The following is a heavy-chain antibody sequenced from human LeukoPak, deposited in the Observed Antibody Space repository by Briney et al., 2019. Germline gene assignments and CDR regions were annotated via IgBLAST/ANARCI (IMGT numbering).Heavy chain of an antibody. D-gene: IGHD3-10*01. V-gene: IGHV4-30-2*06. CDR3: ASGEPFDDDAFDI. CDR2: IYHSGTT. CDR1: GGPIRSAGYY. Sequence: SETLSLTCNVSGGPIRSAGYYWSWIRQSPGRGLEWIGYIYHSGTTFYSPSLKSRVTISIDTSKSQFSLTLSAVAAADTAVYYCASGEPFDDDAFDIWGQGTMVTVSS. J-gene: IGHJ3*02.